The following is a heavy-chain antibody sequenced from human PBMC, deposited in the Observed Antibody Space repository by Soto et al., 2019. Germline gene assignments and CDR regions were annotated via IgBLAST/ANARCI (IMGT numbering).Heavy chain of an antibody. J-gene: IGHJ3*02. D-gene: IGHD3-3*01. CDR1: GYTFTSYD. Sequence: GASVKVSCKASGYTFTSYDINWVRQATGQGLEWMGWMNPNSGNTGYAQKFQGRVTMTRNTSISTAYMELSSLRSEDTAVYYCASGTGFWSGYSDAFDIGGQGTMVTVSS. CDR3: ASGTGFWSGYSDAFDI. CDR2: MNPNSGNT. V-gene: IGHV1-8*01.